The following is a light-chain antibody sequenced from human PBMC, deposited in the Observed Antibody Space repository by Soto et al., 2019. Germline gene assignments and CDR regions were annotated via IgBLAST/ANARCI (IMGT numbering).Light chain of an antibody. Sequence: QSVLTQPPSVSGAPGQRVTISCTGSSSNIGAGYDVHWYQQLPGTAPKLLIYGNSNRPSGVPDRFSGSKSGTSASLAITGLQAEDEAGYHRQSYDSSLSAVVFGGGAKLT. CDR3: QSYDSSLSAVV. J-gene: IGLJ2*01. CDR2: GNS. CDR1: SSNIGAGYD. V-gene: IGLV1-40*01.